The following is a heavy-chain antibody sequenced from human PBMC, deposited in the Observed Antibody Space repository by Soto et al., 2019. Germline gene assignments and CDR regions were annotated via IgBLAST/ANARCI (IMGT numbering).Heavy chain of an antibody. V-gene: IGHV3-21*04. J-gene: IGHJ6*02. CDR3: AKDSGSIRADSGYDYSYYYYGMDV. D-gene: IGHD5-12*01. CDR1: GFTFSSYS. Sequence: GVLRLSCAASGFTFSSYSMNWVRQAPGKGLEWVSSISSSSSSTYYADSVKGRFTISRDNAKNTLYLQMNSLRAEDTAVYYCAKDSGSIRADSGYDYSYYYYGMDVWGQGTTVTVSS. CDR2: ISSSSSST.